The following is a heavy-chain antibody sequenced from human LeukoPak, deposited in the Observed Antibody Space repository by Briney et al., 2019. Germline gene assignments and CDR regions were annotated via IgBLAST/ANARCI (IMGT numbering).Heavy chain of an antibody. V-gene: IGHV3-64*01. CDR2: ISTNGGST. CDR3: ARVYCGSAGCYPNDAFDV. J-gene: IGHJ3*01. Sequence: PGGSLRLSCAPSGFTFSDYAMLWVRQAPGKGLEYVSAISTNGGSTYYANSVKGRFTISRDNSRDTQYLHVGRLRPEDMAAYYCARVYCGSAGCYPNDAFDVWGQGTMVTVSS. CDR1: GFTFSDYA. D-gene: IGHD2-2*01.